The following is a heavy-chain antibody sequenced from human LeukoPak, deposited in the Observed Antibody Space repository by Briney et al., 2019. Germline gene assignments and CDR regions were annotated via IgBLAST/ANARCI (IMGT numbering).Heavy chain of an antibody. J-gene: IGHJ4*02. Sequence: PGGSLRLSCAASGFTFSSYAMSWVRQAPGKGLEWVSAISSGGGRTYYADSVKGRFTFSRDNSKNTLSLQMNSLRLEDTAVYYCPKGDREEVAGGTGFDYWGQGTLVTVSS. V-gene: IGHV3-23*01. CDR3: PKGDREEVAGGTGFDY. CDR1: GFTFSSYA. D-gene: IGHD6-13*01. CDR2: ISSGGGRT.